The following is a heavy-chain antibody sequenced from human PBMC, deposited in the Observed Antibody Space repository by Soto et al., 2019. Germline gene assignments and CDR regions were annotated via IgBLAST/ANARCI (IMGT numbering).Heavy chain of an antibody. CDR2: ISGYDGHT. Sequence: QVQLVQSGAEVRKPGASVKVSCKASGYTFTTYGISWVRQAPGQGLEWMGWISGYDGHTKYAQKFQGRIIMTTDTSTSTVYMDLRSLGSDDTADYYCAREGEMPYYYYGLDVWGQGTTVTVSS. CDR1: GYTFTTYG. J-gene: IGHJ6*02. D-gene: IGHD3-16*01. V-gene: IGHV1-18*01. CDR3: AREGEMPYYYYGLDV.